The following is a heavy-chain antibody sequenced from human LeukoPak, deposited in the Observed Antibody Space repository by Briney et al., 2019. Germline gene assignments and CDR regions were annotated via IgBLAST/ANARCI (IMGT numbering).Heavy chain of an antibody. D-gene: IGHD2-2*01. V-gene: IGHV3-23*01. CDR2: ISVSGRST. Sequence: GGSLRLSCAASGFTFSSYGMSWVRQAPGKGLEWVSTISVSGRSTYYADSVKGRFTISRDNSENTLYLQMNSLRGEDTAIYFCAKDARGFQLHQGAFDIWGQGTMVTVSS. CDR3: AKDARGFQLHQGAFDI. CDR1: GFTFSSYG. J-gene: IGHJ3*02.